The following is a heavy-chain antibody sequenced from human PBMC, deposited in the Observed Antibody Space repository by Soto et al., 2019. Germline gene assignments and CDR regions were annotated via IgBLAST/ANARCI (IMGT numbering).Heavy chain of an antibody. CDR1: GYSFTTYW. Sequence: GESLKISCKSYGYSFTTYWIALVRQIRGKGLEWMGSIHPGESDTRYSPSCQGQVTISADRSITTAYLQWSSLKASDTAMYYCARHEATYYNFYGMDVWGQGTTVTVSS. J-gene: IGHJ6*02. CDR3: ARHEATYYNFYGMDV. V-gene: IGHV5-51*01. CDR2: IHPGESDT.